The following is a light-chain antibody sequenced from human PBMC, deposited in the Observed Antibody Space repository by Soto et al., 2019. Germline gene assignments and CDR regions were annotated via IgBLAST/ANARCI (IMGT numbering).Light chain of an antibody. CDR1: SSDVGLYNY. J-gene: IGLJ1*01. Sequence: VLTQHRSVSGSPGQSVTISCTGTSSDVGLYNYVSWYHQHPGKAPKLLIYDVTKRPSGVPDRFSGSKSGNTASLTISGLQAEDEGDYYCCSSSGSYTYVFGTGTKVTVL. CDR3: CSSSGSYTYV. V-gene: IGLV2-11*01. CDR2: DVT.